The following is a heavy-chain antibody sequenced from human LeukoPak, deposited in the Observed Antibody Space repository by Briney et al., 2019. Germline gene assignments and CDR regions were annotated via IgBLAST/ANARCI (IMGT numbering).Heavy chain of an antibody. J-gene: IGHJ4*02. CDR2: IHPGDSDT. V-gene: IGHV5-51*01. CDR3: ARPDCSGSGCKLLPY. CDR1: GYIFTTYW. Sequence: GESLKISCKGSGYIFTTYWIGWVRQMPGKGLEWMGIIHPGDSDTSYSPSFQGQVTISADKSITTAYLQWNSLKASDTAMYYCARPDCSGSGCKLLPYWGQGTLVTVSS. D-gene: IGHD2-15*01.